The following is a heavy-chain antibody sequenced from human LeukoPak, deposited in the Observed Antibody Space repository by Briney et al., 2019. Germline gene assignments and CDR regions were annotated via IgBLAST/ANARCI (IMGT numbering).Heavy chain of an antibody. Sequence: GGSLRLSCAASGFTFSSYSMNWARQAPGKGLEWVSSISSSSSYIYYADSVKGRFTISRDNAKNSLYLQMNSLRAEDTAVYYCARDQVGYRRWYYYYGMDVWGQGTTVTVSS. CDR1: GFTFSSYS. J-gene: IGHJ6*02. D-gene: IGHD1-1*01. CDR2: ISSSSSYI. V-gene: IGHV3-21*01. CDR3: ARDQVGYRRWYYYYGMDV.